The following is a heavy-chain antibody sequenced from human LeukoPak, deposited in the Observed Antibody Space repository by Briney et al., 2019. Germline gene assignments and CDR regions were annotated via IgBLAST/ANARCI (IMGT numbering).Heavy chain of an antibody. D-gene: IGHD5-12*01. J-gene: IGHJ4*02. V-gene: IGHV3-11*05. CDR2: ISSSTSYT. CDR1: GFTFSDYY. Sequence: PGGSLRLSCAASGFTFSDYYMSWIRQAPGKGLEWISYISSSTSYTNYAGSVQGRFTISRDNAKNSLYLQMKSLRAEDSALYYCARGGRYSGYDSPDYWGQGTLVTVSS. CDR3: ARGGRYSGYDSPDY.